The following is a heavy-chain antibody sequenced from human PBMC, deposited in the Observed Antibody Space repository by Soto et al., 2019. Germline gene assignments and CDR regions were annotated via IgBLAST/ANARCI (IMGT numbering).Heavy chain of an antibody. CDR2: IYYSGST. CDR1: GFSISSYY. D-gene: IGHD2-15*01. Sequence: SETLSLTCTVSGFSISSYYLSWVRQPPGKGLEWIGYIYYSGSTNYNPSLKRRVTISVDTYKNQSSQKLSSVTAADAAVDYCARGPCSVGSCWLGWFDAWGQGTLVTVSS. J-gene: IGHJ5*02. V-gene: IGHV4-59*01. CDR3: ARGPCSVGSCWLGWFDA.